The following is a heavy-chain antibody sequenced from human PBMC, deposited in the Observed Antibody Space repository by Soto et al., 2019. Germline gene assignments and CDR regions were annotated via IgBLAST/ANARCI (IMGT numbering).Heavy chain of an antibody. CDR3: ARDYLWFLDNLHYYQNGLNV. D-gene: IGHD3-10*01. CDR2: LYNAGSP. V-gene: IGHV4-61*08. J-gene: IGHJ6*03. Sequence: PSETLSITCSVSGGSVGRGDYSWNWIRQAPGKGLEWIGYLYNAGSPNYNPSLRSRVTISGDTSKNQFSLKMNSVTAADTAVYYCARDYLWFLDNLHYYQNGLNVSGTATTVTVSS. CDR1: GGSVGRGDYS.